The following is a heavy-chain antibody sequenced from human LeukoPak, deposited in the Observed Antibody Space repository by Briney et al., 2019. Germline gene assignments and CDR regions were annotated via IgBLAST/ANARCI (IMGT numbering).Heavy chain of an antibody. CDR2: VSSDGTT. CDR3: ARLDCLGDGCYNH. V-gene: IGHV4-59*08. J-gene: IGHJ4*02. D-gene: IGHD2-21*01. CDR1: GDSVTSYY. Sequence: PSETLSLTCSVSGDSVTSYYWSWLRHPPGKGLEWLGYVSSDGTTNYTPSLRSRVIMSVDTAKNHISLNLTSLTAADTATYYCARLDCLGDGCYNHWGRGTRVTVSS.